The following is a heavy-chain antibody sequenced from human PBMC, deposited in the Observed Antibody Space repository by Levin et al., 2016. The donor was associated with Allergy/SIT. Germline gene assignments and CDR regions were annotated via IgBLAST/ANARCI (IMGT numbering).Heavy chain of an antibody. Sequence: WIRQPPGKGLEWIGYIYYSGSTNYNPSLKSRVTISVDTSKNQFSLKLSSVTAADTAVYYCARVYSSGWSNWFDPWGQGTLVTVSS. V-gene: IGHV4-59*01. D-gene: IGHD6-19*01. CDR3: ARVYSSGWSNWFDP. J-gene: IGHJ5*02. CDR2: IYYSGST.